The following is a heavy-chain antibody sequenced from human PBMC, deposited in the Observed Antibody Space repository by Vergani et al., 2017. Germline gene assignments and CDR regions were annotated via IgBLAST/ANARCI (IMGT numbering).Heavy chain of an antibody. J-gene: IGHJ4*02. CDR1: GFTFSSYG. CDR2: ISGSGGST. D-gene: IGHD2-2*01. V-gene: IGHV3-23*01. Sequence: EVQLLESGGGLVQPGGSLRLSCAASGFTFSSYGMSWVRQAPGKGLEWVSAISGSGGSTYYADSVKGRFTISRDNSKNTLYLQMNILRAEDTAVYYCAKDHCSSTSCYSTLFDYWGQGTLVTVSS. CDR3: AKDHCSSTSCYSTLFDY.